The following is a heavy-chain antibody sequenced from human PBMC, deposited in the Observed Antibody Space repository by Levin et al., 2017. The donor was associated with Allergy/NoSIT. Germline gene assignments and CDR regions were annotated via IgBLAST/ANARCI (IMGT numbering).Heavy chain of an antibody. V-gene: IGHV3-20*01. D-gene: IGHD4-17*01. CDR3: ARDPSYGSFDC. CDR1: GFTFKNYG. Sequence: GGSLRLSCAASGFTFKNYGMNWVRQAPGKGLEWVSGISGNGGTTYYADSVKGRFTISRDNAKNTLNLQVNSLRAEDTALYHCARDPSYGSFDCWGQGTLVTVSS. J-gene: IGHJ4*02. CDR2: ISGNGGTT.